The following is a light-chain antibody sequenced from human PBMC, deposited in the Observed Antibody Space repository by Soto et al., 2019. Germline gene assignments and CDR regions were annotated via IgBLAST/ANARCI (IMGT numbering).Light chain of an antibody. Sequence: EIVMTQSPGTLSVSPGERATLSCRASQSVSSNLAWYQQKPGQAPRLLIYGASTRATGIPARFIGSGSGTEFTLTISSLQSEDFAVYYCQQYNNWPPWTFGQGTKVEIK. CDR3: QQYNNWPPWT. CDR2: GAS. CDR1: QSVSSN. V-gene: IGKV3-15*01. J-gene: IGKJ1*01.